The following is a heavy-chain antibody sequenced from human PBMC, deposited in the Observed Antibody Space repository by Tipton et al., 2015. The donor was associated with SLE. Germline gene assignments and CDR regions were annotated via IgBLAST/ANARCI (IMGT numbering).Heavy chain of an antibody. CDR1: GGSISSYY. Sequence: TLSLTCTVSGGSISSYYWSWIRQPPGKGLEWIGYIFYSGSTNYNPSLQSRVTISVDTSKNQFSLKLSSVTAADTAVYYCARSRRLLYYGMDVWGQGTTVTVSS. CDR2: IFYSGST. D-gene: IGHD2-15*01. J-gene: IGHJ6*02. V-gene: IGHV4-59*01. CDR3: ARSRRLLYYGMDV.